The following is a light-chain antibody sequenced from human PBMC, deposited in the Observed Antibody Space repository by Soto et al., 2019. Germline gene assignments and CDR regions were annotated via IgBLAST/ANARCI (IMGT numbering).Light chain of an antibody. CDR2: EVN. CDR3: TSYAGGNNV. J-gene: IGLJ1*01. Sequence: QSALTQPPSAYWSPGQSVTISCTGTSSDVGGYNYVSWYQQHPGKVPKLMVYEVNKRPSGVPDRFSGSKSGNTASLTVSGLQAEDEADYYCTSYAGGNNVFGTGTKLTVL. CDR1: SSDVGGYNY. V-gene: IGLV2-8*01.